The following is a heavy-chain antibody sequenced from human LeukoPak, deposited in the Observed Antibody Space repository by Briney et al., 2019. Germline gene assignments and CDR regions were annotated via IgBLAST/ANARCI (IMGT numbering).Heavy chain of an antibody. CDR1: DGSFGPYY. V-gene: IGHV4-34*01. CDR3: ARVSLLWFGELLPRPYYYYYGMDV. J-gene: IGHJ6*02. CDR2: SNHSGST. Sequence: SETLSLTCAVSDGSFGPYYWSWIRQPPGKGLEYIGESNHSGSTNYNPSLKSRVTISVDTSKNQFSLKLSSVTAADTAVYYCARVSLLWFGELLPRPYYYYYGMDVWGQGTTVTVSS. D-gene: IGHD3-10*01.